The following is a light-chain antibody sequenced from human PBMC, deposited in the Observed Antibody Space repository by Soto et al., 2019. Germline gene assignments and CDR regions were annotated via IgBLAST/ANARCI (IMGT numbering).Light chain of an antibody. Sequence: SYELTQPPSVSVAPGKTARITCGGNNIGSKSVHWYQQKPGQAPVLVIYYDSDRPSGIPERFSGSNSGNTATLTISRVEAGDEADYYGQVWDSSSDPHAVFGGGTQLTVL. CDR1: NIGSKS. J-gene: IGLJ7*01. V-gene: IGLV3-21*04. CDR3: QVWDSSSDPHAV. CDR2: YDS.